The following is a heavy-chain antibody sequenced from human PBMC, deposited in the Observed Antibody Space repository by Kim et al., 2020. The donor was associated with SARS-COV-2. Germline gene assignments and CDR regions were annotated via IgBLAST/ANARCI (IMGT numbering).Heavy chain of an antibody. CDR2: IYSGGST. D-gene: IGHD6-19*01. V-gene: IGHV3-53*01. CDR1: GFTVSSNY. Sequence: GGSLRLSCAASGFTVSSNYMSWVRQAPGKGLEWVSVIYSGGSTYYADSVKGRFTISRDNSKNTLYLQMNSLRAEDTAVYYCARGKGWAGTYYYGMDVWGQGTTVTVSS. CDR3: ARGKGWAGTYYYGMDV. J-gene: IGHJ6*02.